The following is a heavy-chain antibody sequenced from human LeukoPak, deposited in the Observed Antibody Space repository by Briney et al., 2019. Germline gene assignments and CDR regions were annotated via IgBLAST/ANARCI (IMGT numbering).Heavy chain of an antibody. CDR1: GGSFSGYY. CDR2: INHSGST. J-gene: IGHJ4*02. CDR3: ARRDSSGYYFSGY. V-gene: IGHV4-34*01. Sequence: SETLSLTCAVYGGSFSGYYWSWIRQPPGKGLEWIGEINHSGSTNYSPSPKSRVTISVDTSKNQFSLKLSSVTAADTAVYYCARRDSSGYYFSGYWGQGTLVTVSS. D-gene: IGHD3-22*01.